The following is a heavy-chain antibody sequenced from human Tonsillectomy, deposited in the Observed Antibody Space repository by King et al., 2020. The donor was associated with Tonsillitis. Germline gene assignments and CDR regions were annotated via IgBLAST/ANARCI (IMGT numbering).Heavy chain of an antibody. D-gene: IGHD4-11*01. CDR1: GYSFTSYW. J-gene: IGHJ4*02. CDR3: ARQNGKYSNPDY. V-gene: IGHV5-10-1*03. CDR2: IDPSDSYT. Sequence: VQLVESGAEVKKPGESLRISCKGSGYSFTSYWISWVRQMPGKGLEWMGRIDPSDSYTNYSPSFQGHVTIPADKSISTAYLHGSSLKASDTAMYYCARQNGKYSNPDYWGQGTLVTVSS.